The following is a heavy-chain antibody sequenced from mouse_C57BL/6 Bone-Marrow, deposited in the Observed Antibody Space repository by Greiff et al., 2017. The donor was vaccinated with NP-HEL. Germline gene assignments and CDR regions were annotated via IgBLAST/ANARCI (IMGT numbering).Heavy chain of an antibody. CDR3: ARARIRFAY. CDR2: IYPRSGNT. J-gene: IGHJ3*01. D-gene: IGHD3-1*01. Sequence: VQLQQSGAELARPGASVKLSCKASGYTFTSYGISWVKQRTGQGLEWIGEIYPRSGNTYYNEKFKGKATLTADKSSSTAYMELRSLTSEDSAVYFCARARIRFAYWGQGTLVTVSA. CDR1: GYTFTSYG. V-gene: IGHV1-81*01.